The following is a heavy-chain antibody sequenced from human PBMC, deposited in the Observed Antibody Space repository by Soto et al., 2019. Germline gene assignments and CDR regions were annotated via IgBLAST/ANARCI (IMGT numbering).Heavy chain of an antibody. J-gene: IGHJ4*02. CDR2: VSSSGNT. CDR3: ARAQPFDS. D-gene: IGHD2-2*01. CDR1: GGSVSSGSYF. V-gene: IGHV4-61*01. Sequence: QVQLQASGPGLVKPSETLSLTCTVSGGSVSSGSYFWSWVRQPPGKGLELIAYVSSSGNTKYNPSLNSRVTISLDTSKNQCSLNLRSVTAADTAVYYCARAQPFDSWGQGILVTVSS.